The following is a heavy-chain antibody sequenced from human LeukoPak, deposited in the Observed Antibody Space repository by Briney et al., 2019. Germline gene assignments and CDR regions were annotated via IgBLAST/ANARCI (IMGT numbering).Heavy chain of an antibody. D-gene: IGHD4-23*01. Sequence: SVKVSCKTSGGTFSSYAISWVRQAPGQGLEWMGRIIPILGIANYAQKFQGRVTITADKSTNTAYMQLSSLRSEDTAVYYCARDPTHQLRWYDNWYFDLWGRGTLVTVSS. CDR2: IIPILGIA. CDR1: GGTFSSYA. J-gene: IGHJ2*01. CDR3: ARDPTHQLRWYDNWYFDL. V-gene: IGHV1-69*04.